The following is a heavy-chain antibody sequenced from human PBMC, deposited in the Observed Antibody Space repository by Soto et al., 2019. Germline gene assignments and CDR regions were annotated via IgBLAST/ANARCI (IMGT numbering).Heavy chain of an antibody. J-gene: IGHJ4*02. CDR1: GGSFSDFY. D-gene: IGHD2-21*02. V-gene: IGHV4-34*01. CDR2: INHRGST. Sequence: QVQLQQGGAGLLKPSETLSLTCAVYGGSFSDFYWTWIRQPPGKGLEWIGQINHRGSTNYNPSLKSRVTISGDTSKNQFSLKLSSVTAADTAVYYCVRGTSVVTPSLDYWGQGTLVTVSS. CDR3: VRGTSVVTPSLDY.